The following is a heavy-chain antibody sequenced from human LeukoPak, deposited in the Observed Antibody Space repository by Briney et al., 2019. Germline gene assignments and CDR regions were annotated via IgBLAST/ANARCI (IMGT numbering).Heavy chain of an antibody. V-gene: IGHV3-23*01. Sequence: GGSLRLSCAVSGFTFSSYAMSWVRQAPGKGLEWVSAISGSGRNTYYADSVKGRFTISRGNSENTLYLQMNSLRAEDTAVYYCTKHSTTVTTDYFDYWGQGTLVTVSS. CDR3: TKHSTTVTTDYFDY. D-gene: IGHD4-17*01. CDR1: GFTFSSYA. J-gene: IGHJ4*02. CDR2: ISGSGRNT.